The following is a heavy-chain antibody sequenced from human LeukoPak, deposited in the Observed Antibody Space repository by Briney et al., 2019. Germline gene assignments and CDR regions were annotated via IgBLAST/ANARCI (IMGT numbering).Heavy chain of an antibody. CDR1: GYTFTSYG. CDR2: ISAYNGNT. CDR3: ARGPPHYDILTGDYYFDY. J-gene: IGHJ4*02. D-gene: IGHD3-9*01. V-gene: IGHV1-18*01. Sequence: GASVKVSCKASGYTFTSYGISWARQAPGQGLEWMGWISAYNGNTNYAQKLQGRVTMTTDTSTSTAYMELRSLRSDDTAVYYCARGPPHYDILTGDYYFDYWGQGTLVTVSS.